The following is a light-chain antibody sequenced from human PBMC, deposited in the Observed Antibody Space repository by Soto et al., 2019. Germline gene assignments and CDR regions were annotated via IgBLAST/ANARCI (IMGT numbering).Light chain of an antibody. CDR3: YSYEGGSV. V-gene: IGLV2-23*02. J-gene: IGLJ3*02. Sequence: QSVLTQPASVSGSPGQSITISCTGTISNVGGYNLFSWYHKHPGKAPKLKIYEVNKRPSGVSNRFSGAKSGNTASLTISGLQTEDEADYYCYSYEGGSVFGGGTKLTVL. CDR2: EVN. CDR1: ISNVGGYNL.